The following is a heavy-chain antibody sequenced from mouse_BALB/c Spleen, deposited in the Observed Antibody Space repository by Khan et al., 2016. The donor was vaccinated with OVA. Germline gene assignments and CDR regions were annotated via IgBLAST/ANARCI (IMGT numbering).Heavy chain of an antibody. CDR3: ARSGGYSYYWYFDV. CDR2: IYPGSGHT. J-gene: IGHJ1*01. CDR1: GYAFTNYW. D-gene: IGHD2-3*01. Sequence: QVQLQQSGTELVRPGTSVKISCKASGYAFTNYWLGWVKQRPGHGLEWIGNIYPGSGHTYYNEKFKVKATLTDDKSSSKAYMQLSSLTSEDSAVYFCARSGGYSYYWYFDVWGAGTTVTVSS. V-gene: IGHV1-63*01.